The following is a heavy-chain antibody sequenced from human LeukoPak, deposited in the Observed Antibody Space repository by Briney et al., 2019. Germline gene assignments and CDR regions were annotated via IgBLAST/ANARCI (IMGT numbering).Heavy chain of an antibody. CDR1: GGSISSSSYY. J-gene: IGHJ5*02. CDR2: IYYSGST. D-gene: IGHD3-22*01. V-gene: IGHV4-39*07. Sequence: SETLSLTCTVSGGSISSSSYYWGWIRQPPGKGLEWIGSIYYSGSTYYNPSLKSRVTISVDTSKNQFSLKLSSVTAADTAVYYCARVYRSYYYDSSGFLGNKFDPWGQGTLVTVSS. CDR3: ARVYRSYYYDSSGFLGNKFDP.